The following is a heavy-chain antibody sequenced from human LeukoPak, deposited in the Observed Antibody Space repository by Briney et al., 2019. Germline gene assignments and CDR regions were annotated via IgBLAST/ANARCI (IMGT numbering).Heavy chain of an antibody. Sequence: PSETLSLTCAVYGESFSKYYWSWIRQPPGKGLEWIGEINHSGNTNYNPSLKSRVTISVDTSKNQFSLKMSSVTAADTAAYYCARVYNDYLLYKGGYYWYHFGMNVWGQGTTVTVSS. CDR1: GESFSKYY. CDR3: ARVYNDYLLYKGGYYWYHFGMNV. D-gene: IGHD3-9*01. CDR2: INHSGNT. J-gene: IGHJ6*02. V-gene: IGHV4-34*01.